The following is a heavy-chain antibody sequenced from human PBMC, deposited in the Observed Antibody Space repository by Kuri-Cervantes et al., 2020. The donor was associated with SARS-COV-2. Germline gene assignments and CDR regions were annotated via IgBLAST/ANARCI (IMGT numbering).Heavy chain of an antibody. J-gene: IGHJ4*02. V-gene: IGHV3-30*02. CDR2: IRDDGSNK. CDR1: GFTFNKYD. CDR3: AKARYSSPTDY. D-gene: IGHD6-19*01. Sequence: LSLTCAASGFTFNKYDMHWVRQAPGKGLEWVAFIRDDGSNKFCADSVKGRFTISRDNSKNTLYLQMNSLRAEDTAIYYCAKARYSSPTDYWGQGTLVTVSS.